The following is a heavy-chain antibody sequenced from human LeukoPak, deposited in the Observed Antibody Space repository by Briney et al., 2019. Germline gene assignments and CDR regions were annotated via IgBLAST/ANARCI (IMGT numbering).Heavy chain of an antibody. J-gene: IGHJ3*02. CDR3: ASVSGSSWHHPGAFDI. D-gene: IGHD6-13*01. CDR1: GDSISSDNW. CDR2: IYSGGST. V-gene: IGHV3-66*01. Sequence: PSETLSLTCAVFGDSISSDNWWSWVRQAPGKGLEWVSVIYSGGSTYYADSVKGRFTISRDNSKNTLYLQMNSLRAEDTAVYYCASVSGSSWHHPGAFDIWGQGTMVTVSS.